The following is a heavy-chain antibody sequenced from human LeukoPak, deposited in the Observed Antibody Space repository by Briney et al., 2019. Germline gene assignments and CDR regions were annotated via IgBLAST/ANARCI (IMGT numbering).Heavy chain of an antibody. CDR2: IYYSGST. V-gene: IGHV4-59*01. D-gene: IGHD3-10*01. Sequence: SETLSLTCTVSGGSIGSYYWSWIRQPPGKGLEWIGYIYYSGSTNYNPSLKSRVTISVDTSKNQFSLKLSSVTAADTAVYYCARRPVGRGELDHDAFDIWGQGTMVTVSS. CDR1: GGSIGSYY. CDR3: ARRPVGRGELDHDAFDI. J-gene: IGHJ3*02.